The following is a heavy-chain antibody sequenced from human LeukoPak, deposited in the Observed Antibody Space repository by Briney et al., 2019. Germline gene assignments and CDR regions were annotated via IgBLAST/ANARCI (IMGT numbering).Heavy chain of an antibody. CDR3: ARFFWSGSKGLDY. V-gene: IGHV4-59*08. CDR2: IYLSGST. J-gene: IGHJ4*02. Sequence: SETLSLTCTVSTVSISSYYWSWIRQPPGKGRVWIGYIYLSGSTIYNPSRKSRVTISVDPSKNQFSLKLSSVTAADTAVYYCARFFWSGSKGLDYWGQGTLVTVSS. D-gene: IGHD3-3*01. CDR1: TVSISSYY.